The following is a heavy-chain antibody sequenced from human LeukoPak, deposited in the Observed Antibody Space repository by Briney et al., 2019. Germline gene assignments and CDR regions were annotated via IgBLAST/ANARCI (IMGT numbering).Heavy chain of an antibody. J-gene: IGHJ4*02. CDR1: GYTFTGYY. D-gene: IGHD3-10*01. CDR2: INPKSGGT. Sequence: ASVKVSCKASGYTFTGYYMHWVRQSPGQGLEWMGWINPKSGGTNYAQKFQGRVTMTRDTSISTAYMELSRLRSDDTAVYYCAASSMVRGVIMNWGQGTLVTVSS. V-gene: IGHV1-2*02. CDR3: AASSMVRGVIMN.